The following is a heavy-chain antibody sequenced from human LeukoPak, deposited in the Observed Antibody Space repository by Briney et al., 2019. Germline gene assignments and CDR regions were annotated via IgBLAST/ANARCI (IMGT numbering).Heavy chain of an antibody. V-gene: IGHV4-34*01. CDR2: INHSGST. CDR3: ARENRGQYQLLSGVDV. CDR1: GGSFSGYY. D-gene: IGHD2-2*01. Sequence: SETLSLTCAVYGGSFSGYYWSWIRQPPGKGLEWIGEINHSGSTNYNPSLKSRVTISVDTSKNQFSLKLSSVTAEDTAVYYCARENRGQYQLLSGVDVWGQGTTVTVSS. J-gene: IGHJ6*02.